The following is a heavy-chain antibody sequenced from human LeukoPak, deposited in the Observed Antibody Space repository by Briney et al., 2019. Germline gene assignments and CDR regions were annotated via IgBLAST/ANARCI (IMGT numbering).Heavy chain of an antibody. CDR2: IIPIFGTA. CDR3: ARDYGNYAYMDV. J-gene: IGHJ6*03. CDR1: GGTFSSYA. Sequence: ASVKVSCKASGGTFSSYAISWVRQAPGQGLEWMGGIIPIFGTANYAQKFQGRVTITTDESTSTAYMELSSLRPEDTAVYYCARDYGNYAYMDVWGKGTTVTVSS. V-gene: IGHV1-69*05. D-gene: IGHD4-17*01.